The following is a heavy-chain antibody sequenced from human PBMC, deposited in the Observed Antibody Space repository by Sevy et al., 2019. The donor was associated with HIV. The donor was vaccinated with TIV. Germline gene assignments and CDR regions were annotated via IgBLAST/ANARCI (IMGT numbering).Heavy chain of an antibody. V-gene: IGHV3-30-3*01. CDR2: ISYDGNDK. CDR3: ARPRANYVDNYLFYAMDV. D-gene: IGHD4-17*01. J-gene: IGHJ6*02. CDR1: GFAFSNYYA. Sequence: GGSLRLSCAASGFAFSNYYAMYWVRQAPGKGLKWVALISYDGNDKDYADSVKGRFTISRDNFKNTLYLQMNSLTAEDTAVYYCARPRANYVDNYLFYAMDVRGQGTTVTVSS.